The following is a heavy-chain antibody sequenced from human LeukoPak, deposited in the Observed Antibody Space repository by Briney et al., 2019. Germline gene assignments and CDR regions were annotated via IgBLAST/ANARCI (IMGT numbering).Heavy chain of an antibody. Sequence: RGSLRLSCTASGFTFSSYAMHWVRQAPGQGLEYVSSISSNRGSTYYAKSVKGRFTMSRDNSKNTLYLQMSSLRAEDMAVYYCARDSVGVTQNSVWFDPWGQGTLVTVSS. CDR2: ISSNRGST. D-gene: IGHD1-26*01. J-gene: IGHJ5*02. V-gene: IGHV3-64*01. CDR3: ARDSVGVTQNSVWFDP. CDR1: GFTFSSYA.